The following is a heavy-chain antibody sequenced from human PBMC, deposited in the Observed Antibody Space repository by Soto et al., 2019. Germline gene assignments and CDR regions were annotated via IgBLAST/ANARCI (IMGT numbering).Heavy chain of an antibody. J-gene: IGHJ4*02. D-gene: IGHD3-10*01. CDR3: TTDWTRLYGSGSYSPWGFDY. CDR2: IKSKTDGGTT. V-gene: IGHV3-15*07. Sequence: EVQLVESGGGLVKPGGSLRLSCAASGFTFSNAWMNWVRQAPGKGLEWVGRIKSKTDGGTTDYAAPVKGRFTISRDDSKNTLYLQMNSLKTEDTAVYYCTTDWTRLYGSGSYSPWGFDYWGQGTLVTVSS. CDR1: GFTFSNAW.